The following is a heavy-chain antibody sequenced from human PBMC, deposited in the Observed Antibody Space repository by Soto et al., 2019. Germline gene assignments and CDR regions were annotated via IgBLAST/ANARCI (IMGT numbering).Heavy chain of an antibody. CDR1: GGIFSTYA. D-gene: IGHD3-10*01. V-gene: IGHV1-69*01. CDR3: ARDRDDYGSGNYYNRIDF. Sequence: QVQLVQSGAEGKKPGSSGKVSCKASGGIFSTYAISWLRQAPGQGLEWMGGIIPIFGTPNYAQRFQGRVTITADESTSTAYMELSRLRSEDTAVYYCARDRDDYGSGNYYNRIDFWGQGTLVTVSS. J-gene: IGHJ4*02. CDR2: IIPIFGTP.